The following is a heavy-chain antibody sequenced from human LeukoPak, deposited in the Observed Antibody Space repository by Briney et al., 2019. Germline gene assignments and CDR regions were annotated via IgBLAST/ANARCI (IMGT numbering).Heavy chain of an antibody. D-gene: IGHD3-9*01. Sequence: GGSLRLSCAASGNYWMHWVRQAPGKGLVWVSRIISDGTSATYADFVKGRFTMSRDNAKNTLYLEMNSLRADDTAVYYCARDARYNIDVWGQGTTVTVSS. CDR1: GNYW. CDR2: IISDGTSA. J-gene: IGHJ6*02. CDR3: ARDARYNIDV. V-gene: IGHV3-74*01.